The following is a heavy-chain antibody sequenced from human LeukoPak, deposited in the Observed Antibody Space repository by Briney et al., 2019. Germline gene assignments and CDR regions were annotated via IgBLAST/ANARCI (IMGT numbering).Heavy chain of an antibody. CDR2: INFTGNTETGTT. V-gene: IGHV4-34*01. D-gene: IGHD3-3*01. J-gene: IGHJ4*02. CDR3: ARGFSGFWEFDF. Sequence: SETLSLTCAVSGGSFSSYSWNWIRQLPGAGLEWIAEINFTGNTETGTTSYSLSLKSRVTISADTSTNQLSLHLRSATVADTGVYFCARGFSGFWEFDFWGQGTLVTVSS. CDR1: GGSFSSYS.